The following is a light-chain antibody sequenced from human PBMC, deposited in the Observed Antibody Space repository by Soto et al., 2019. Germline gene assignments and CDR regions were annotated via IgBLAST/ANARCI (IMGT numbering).Light chain of an antibody. CDR3: QQYDSYSWT. CDR1: QTISSW. J-gene: IGKJ1*01. CDR2: KAS. V-gene: IGKV1-5*03. Sequence: DIQMTQSPSTLSGSVGDRVTITCRASQTISSWLAWYQQKPGKAPKLLIYKASTLKSGVPSRFSSSGSGTEFILTISSLHPDDFATYYCQQYDSYSWTFGQGTKVDIK.